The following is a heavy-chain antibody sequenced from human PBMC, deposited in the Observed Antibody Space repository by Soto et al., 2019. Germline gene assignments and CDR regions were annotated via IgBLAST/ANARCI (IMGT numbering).Heavy chain of an antibody. CDR3: ARAGIAYCSSTTCYLYYYVMDV. D-gene: IGHD2-2*01. V-gene: IGHV1-18*04. CDR1: GFSFTSSG. Sequence: ASVKVSCKASGFSFTSSGFNWVRQAPGQGLEWVVWVSAKSGDTKCVENLQGRFTRTRDTSTSKVYMELTSLTSVDTAVYYCARAGIAYCSSTTCYLYYYVMDVWGQGTTVTVSS. CDR2: VSAKSGDT. J-gene: IGHJ6*02.